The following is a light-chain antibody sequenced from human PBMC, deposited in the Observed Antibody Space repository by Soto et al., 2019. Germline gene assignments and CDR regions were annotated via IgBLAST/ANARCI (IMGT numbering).Light chain of an antibody. CDR3: QQLKSYPLS. J-gene: IGKJ4*01. V-gene: IGKV1-9*01. CDR1: QDISSY. Sequence: DIQLTQSPSFLSASVGDRVTITCRTSQDISSYLAWYQQKPGKAPQLLISAASTLQSGVPSRFSGSGSGTEFTLTISSLQPDYCQQLKSYPLSFGGGTKVEI. CDR2: AAS.